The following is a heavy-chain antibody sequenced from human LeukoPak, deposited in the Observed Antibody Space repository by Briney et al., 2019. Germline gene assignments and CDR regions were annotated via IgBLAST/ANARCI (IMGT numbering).Heavy chain of an antibody. CDR2: INNGTAT. D-gene: IGHD3-22*01. CDR1: GFTFNYYW. J-gene: IGHJ5*02. V-gene: IGHV3-74*01. Sequence: QSGGSLRLSCAASGFTFNYYWMHWVRQVPGKGLMWVSGINNGTATYYADSVKGRFTISRDNAKNTVYLQMNGLRAEDTAVYYCVRGQIGVSVIVHWGQGTLVTVSS. CDR3: VRGQIGVSVIVH.